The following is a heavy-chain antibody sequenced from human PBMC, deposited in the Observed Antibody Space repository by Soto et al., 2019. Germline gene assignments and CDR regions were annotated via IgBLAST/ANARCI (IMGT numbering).Heavy chain of an antibody. Sequence: RGALRLSCAASGLTFSDYYMSWSRQAPGKGLEWVSYISSSGSTIHYADSVKGRFTISRDNAKNSLYLQMNSLRAEDTAVYYCARGQGIAARYNWFDPWGQGTLVTVSS. CDR2: ISSSGSTI. D-gene: IGHD6-6*01. CDR1: GLTFSDYY. CDR3: ARGQGIAARYNWFDP. J-gene: IGHJ5*02. V-gene: IGHV3-11*01.